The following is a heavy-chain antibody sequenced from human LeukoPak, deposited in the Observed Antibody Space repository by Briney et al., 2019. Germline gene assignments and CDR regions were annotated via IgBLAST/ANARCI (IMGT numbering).Heavy chain of an antibody. CDR2: INPNGGDT. CDR1: GYTFTVYY. D-gene: IGHD6-19*01. CDR3: ARRYSSGWYDAFDI. J-gene: IGHJ3*02. V-gene: IGHV1-2*02. Sequence: GASVKVSCKASGYTFTVYYMHWVRQAPGQGLEWMGWINPNGGDTNYAQKFQGRVTMTRDTSISTAYMELSRLRSDDTAVYYCARRYSSGWYDAFDIWGQGTMVTVSS.